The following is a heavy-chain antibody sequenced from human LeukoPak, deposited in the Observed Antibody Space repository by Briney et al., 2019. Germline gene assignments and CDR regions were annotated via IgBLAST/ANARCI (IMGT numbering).Heavy chain of an antibody. V-gene: IGHV4-59*08. J-gene: IGHJ4*02. CDR1: GGSISSYY. CDR2: IFYGGST. Sequence: SETLSLTCTVSGGSISSYYWSWIRQPPGQGLEWIGYIFYGGSTNYNPSLKSRVTISLDTSKKQFSLNLSSVTAADTAVYYCARQQPGYYFDYWGQGTLITVSS. D-gene: IGHD6-13*01. CDR3: ARQQPGYYFDY.